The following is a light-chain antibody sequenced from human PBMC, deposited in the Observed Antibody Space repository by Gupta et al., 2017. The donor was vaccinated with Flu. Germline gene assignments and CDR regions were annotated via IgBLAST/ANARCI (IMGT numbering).Light chain of an antibody. CDR2: AAS. Sequence: DIQLTQSPSSVSASVGDSVTITVRASQGISSWLDWYQQKPGKAPKLLIYAASSLQSGVPSRFSGSGSGTDFTLTISSLQPEDFATYHCQQANSFPLTFGGGTKVEIK. J-gene: IGKJ4*01. CDR3: QQANSFPLT. CDR1: QGISSW. V-gene: IGKV1-12*01.